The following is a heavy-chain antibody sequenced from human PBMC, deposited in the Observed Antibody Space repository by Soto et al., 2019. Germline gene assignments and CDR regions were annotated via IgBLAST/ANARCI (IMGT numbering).Heavy chain of an antibody. CDR3: ATANWSHHYFGP. V-gene: IGHV4-34*01. CDR1: GGSFSGYY. D-gene: IGHD1-1*01. J-gene: IGHJ5*02. Sequence: QVRLQQWGTGLLKSSETLSLTCAVYGGSFSGYYWSWLRQPPGKGLEWIGEINHSGSTNYNPSLKSRVTISVDTSNNQFSLKLTSITAADTGVHYCATANWSHHYFGPWGQGTLVTVSS. CDR2: INHSGST.